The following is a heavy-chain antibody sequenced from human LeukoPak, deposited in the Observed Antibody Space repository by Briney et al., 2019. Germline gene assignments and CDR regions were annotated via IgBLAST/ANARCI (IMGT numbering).Heavy chain of an antibody. CDR3: ARHGSYDSSGQEDFDY. Sequence: NPSETLSLTCAVYGGSFSGYYWSWIRQPPGKGLEWIGEINHSGSTNYNPSLKSRVTISVDTSKNQFSLKLSSVTAADTAVYYCARHGSYDSSGQEDFDYWGQGTLVTVSS. D-gene: IGHD3-22*01. CDR2: INHSGST. CDR1: GGSFSGYY. J-gene: IGHJ4*02. V-gene: IGHV4-34*01.